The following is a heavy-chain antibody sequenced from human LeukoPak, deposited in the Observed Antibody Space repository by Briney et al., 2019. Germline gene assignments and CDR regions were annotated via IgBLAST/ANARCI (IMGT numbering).Heavy chain of an antibody. CDR3: ARAFLVVYSPEEYFFDY. D-gene: IGHD2/OR15-2a*01. Sequence: SETLSLTCTVSGYSLRSGYYWGWIRQPPGTGLEWIGWVYYSGSTYYTPSLKSRVTISVDTPKNQFSLRLGSVTAADTAVYYCARAFLVVYSPEEYFFDYWGQGTLVTASS. V-gene: IGHV4-38-2*02. J-gene: IGHJ4*02. CDR1: GYSLRSGYY. CDR2: VYYSGST.